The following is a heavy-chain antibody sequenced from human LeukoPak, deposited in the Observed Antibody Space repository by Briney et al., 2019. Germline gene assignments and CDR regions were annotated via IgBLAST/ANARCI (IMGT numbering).Heavy chain of an antibody. CDR1: GFTFKSFA. Sequence: PGGSLRLSCAASGFTFKSFAMSWVRQAPGKGLEWVSGISGSGGTTYYADSVRGRFTISRDNSKNTLYLQMNSLRAGDTAVFYCAKSTSEDYLNDAFDIWGQGTMVTVSS. CDR2: ISGSGGTT. CDR3: AKSTSEDYLNDAFDI. D-gene: IGHD4-11*01. J-gene: IGHJ3*02. V-gene: IGHV3-23*01.